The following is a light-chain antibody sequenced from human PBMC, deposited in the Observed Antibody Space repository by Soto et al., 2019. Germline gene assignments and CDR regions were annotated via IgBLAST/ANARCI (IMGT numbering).Light chain of an antibody. CDR1: QSISSW. V-gene: IGKV1-5*01. Sequence: DIPMTQSPSTLSASVGDRVTITCRASQSISSWLAWYQQKPGKAPNLLIFDASTLESGVSLRFSGSGFGTEFTLTNSSLQPDDFATYYCQQYNTYPWTFGQGTKVELK. J-gene: IGKJ1*01. CDR3: QQYNTYPWT. CDR2: DAS.